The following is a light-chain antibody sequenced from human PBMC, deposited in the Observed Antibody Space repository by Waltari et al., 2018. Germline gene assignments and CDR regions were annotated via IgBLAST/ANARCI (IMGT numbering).Light chain of an antibody. J-gene: IGKJ4*01. CDR3: QQSYSTPLT. Sequence: DIQMTQSPSSLSASVGERVTITCRASQTIRSNLNWYQQKAGKAPKLLMYAASSLQSGVPSRFSGSGSGTDFTLTISSLQPEDFATYYCQQSYSTPLTFGGGTKVEIK. CDR1: QTIRSN. CDR2: AAS. V-gene: IGKV1-39*01.